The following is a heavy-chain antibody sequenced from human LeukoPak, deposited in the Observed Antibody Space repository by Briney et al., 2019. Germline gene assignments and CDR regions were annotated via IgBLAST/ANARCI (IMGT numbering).Heavy chain of an antibody. D-gene: IGHD6-19*01. J-gene: IGHJ3*02. Sequence: SVKVSCKASGYTFTSYDINWVRQATGQGLEWMGWIIPILGIANYAQKFQGRVTITADKSTSTAYMELSSLRSEDTAVYYCARKYSSGWSGAFDIWGQGTMVTVSS. CDR3: ARKYSSGWSGAFDI. CDR2: IIPILGIA. V-gene: IGHV1-69*10. CDR1: GYTFTSYD.